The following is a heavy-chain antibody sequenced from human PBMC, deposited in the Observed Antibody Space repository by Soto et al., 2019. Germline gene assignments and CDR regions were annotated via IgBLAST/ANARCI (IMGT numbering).Heavy chain of an antibody. CDR3: AKGGGFWNGPTDDF. D-gene: IGHD3-3*01. J-gene: IGHJ4*02. V-gene: IGHV3-23*01. CDR2: ISGGGTTT. CDR1: GFTFSNYA. Sequence: GGSLRLSCAASGFTFSNYAMNWVRQAPGKGLEWVSGISGGGTTTNYADSVKGRFTISRDNSKNTLYLQMNSLGAEDTAVYYCAKGGGFWNGPTDDFWGQGTLVTVSS.